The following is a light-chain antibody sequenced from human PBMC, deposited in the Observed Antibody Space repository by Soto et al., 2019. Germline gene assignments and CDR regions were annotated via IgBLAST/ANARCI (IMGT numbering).Light chain of an antibody. CDR3: QQYGTSPPVYA. J-gene: IGKJ2*01. CDR2: HAS. Sequence: EIVLTQSPGTLSLSPGERATLSCRTSQSVSNTYLAWYQQKPGQAPRLLIYHASSRATGIPGRFSGSGSGTDFTLPISRLEPEDFAVYYCQQYGTSPPVYAFGQGTKLEI. CDR1: QSVSNTY. V-gene: IGKV3-20*01.